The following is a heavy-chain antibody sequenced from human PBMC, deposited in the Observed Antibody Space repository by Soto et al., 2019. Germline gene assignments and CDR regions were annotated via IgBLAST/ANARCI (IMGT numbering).Heavy chain of an antibody. V-gene: IGHV4-59*08. D-gene: IGHD2-15*01. Sequence: SATLSLTCTVSGGSIRSYYWSWIRQPPGKGLEWIGYMYYGGRTNYNPSLKSRVTISVDTSKMQVSLKLSSVTAADTAVYFCARGTPSPLIVRSSRGPWFDPWGQGTLVTVSS. CDR1: GGSIRSYY. J-gene: IGHJ5*02. CDR3: ARGTPSPLIVRSSRGPWFDP. CDR2: MYYGGRT.